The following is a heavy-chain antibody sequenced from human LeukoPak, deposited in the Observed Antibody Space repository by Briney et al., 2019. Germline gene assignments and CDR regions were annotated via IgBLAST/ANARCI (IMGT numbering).Heavy chain of an antibody. J-gene: IGHJ4*02. V-gene: IGHV3-21*01. CDR1: GFTFDDYG. CDR2: ISGSSRYI. D-gene: IGHD4-17*01. CDR3: ARRLNYGDYGSDY. Sequence: GGSLRLSCAASGFTFDDYGMSWVRQAPGKGLEWVSTISGSSRYIYYADSVKGRFTISRDNAKSSVFLQMNSLRADDTAIYYCARRLNYGDYGSDYWGQGTLVTVSS.